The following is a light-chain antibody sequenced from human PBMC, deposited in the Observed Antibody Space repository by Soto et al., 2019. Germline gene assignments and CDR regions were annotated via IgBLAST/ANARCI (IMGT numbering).Light chain of an antibody. CDR3: QSSDTNNPYF. CDR2: ENN. CDR1: SGSIASKS. J-gene: IGLJ1*01. Sequence: NFMLTQPHSASESPGKTVTISCTRSSGSIASKSVQWYQQRPGSSPTTVISENNQRPSVVPDRFSGSIDISSNSASLTISGLKTEDESDYYCQSSDTNNPYFFGTGTKVTVL. V-gene: IGLV6-57*01.